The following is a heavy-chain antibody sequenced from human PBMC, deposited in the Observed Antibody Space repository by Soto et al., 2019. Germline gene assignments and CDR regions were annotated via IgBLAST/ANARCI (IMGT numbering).Heavy chain of an antibody. CDR3: ARGYHYYDSSGYDKWDAFDI. CDR2: ISDSSSYI. Sequence: GGSLRLSCAASGFTFSTYSMNWVRQAPGKGLEWVSSISDSSSYIYYADSVKGRFTISRDNAKNSLYLQMNSLRAEDTAVYYYARGYHYYDSSGYDKWDAFDIWGQGTMVTVSS. D-gene: IGHD3-22*01. CDR1: GFTFSTYS. J-gene: IGHJ3*02. V-gene: IGHV3-21*01.